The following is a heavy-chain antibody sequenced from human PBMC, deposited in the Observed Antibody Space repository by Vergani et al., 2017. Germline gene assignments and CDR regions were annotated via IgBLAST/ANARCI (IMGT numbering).Heavy chain of an antibody. CDR3: ARDRDTAIVHDY. CDR1: GFTFSSYS. D-gene: IGHD5-18*01. Sequence: EVQLVESGGGLVKPGGPLRPSCAASGFTFSSYSMNWGRQAPGKGLEWVSSISSSSSYIYYADSVKGRFTISRDNAKNSLYLQMNSLRAEDKAVYYWARDRDTAIVHDYWSQGTLVTVSS. V-gene: IGHV3-21*01. CDR2: ISSSSSYI. J-gene: IGHJ4*02.